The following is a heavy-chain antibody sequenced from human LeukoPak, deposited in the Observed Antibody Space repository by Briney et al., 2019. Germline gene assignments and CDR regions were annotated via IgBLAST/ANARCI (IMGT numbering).Heavy chain of an antibody. D-gene: IGHD5-18*01. CDR3: ARHGYIQFWLY. V-gene: IGHV4-39*01. Sequence: SETLSLTCTVSGASLSRDTYFWGCIRQSPEKGLEWIGSIDSSVTTPYNSSLKSRVVTSVDTSRTEVSLNLTSVTSADTAVYYCARHGYIQFWLYWGQGTQVIVSS. CDR1: GASLSRDTYF. J-gene: IGHJ4*02. CDR2: IDSSVTT.